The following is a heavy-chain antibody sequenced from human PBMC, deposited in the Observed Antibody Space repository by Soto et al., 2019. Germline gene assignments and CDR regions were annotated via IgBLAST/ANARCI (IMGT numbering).Heavy chain of an antibody. D-gene: IGHD3-3*01. CDR3: AKERYDFWSGFNAGLDY. CDR2: ISYDGSNK. J-gene: IGHJ4*02. V-gene: IGHV3-30*18. CDR1: GFTFSSYG. Sequence: QPGGSLRLSCADSGFTFSSYGMHWVRQAPGKGLEWVAVISYDGSNKYYADSVKGRFTISRDNSKNTLYLQMNSLRAEDTAVYYCAKERYDFWSGFNAGLDYWGQGTLVTVSS.